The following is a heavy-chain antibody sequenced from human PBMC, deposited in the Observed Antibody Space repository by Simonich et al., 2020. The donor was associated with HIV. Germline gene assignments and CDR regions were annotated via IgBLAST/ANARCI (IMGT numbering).Heavy chain of an antibody. CDR2: INHSGST. V-gene: IGHV4-34*01. Sequence: QVQLQQWGAGLLKPSETLSLTCAVYGGSFIGYYWSWIRQPPGKGLEWIGEINHSGSTNYNPSLKSRATISVDTSKNQFSLKLSSVTAADTAVYYCARLTAGGLGEYFQHWGQGTLVTVSS. D-gene: IGHD6-13*01. CDR1: GGSFIGYY. J-gene: IGHJ1*01. CDR3: ARLTAGGLGEYFQH.